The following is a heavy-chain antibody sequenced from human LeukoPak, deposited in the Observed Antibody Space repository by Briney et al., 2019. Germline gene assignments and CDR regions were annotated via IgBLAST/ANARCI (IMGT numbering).Heavy chain of an antibody. J-gene: IGHJ6*03. D-gene: IGHD1-26*01. Sequence: PSETLSLTCSGSGYSISSGYYWGWIRQPPGKGLEWIGYIYYSGSTNYNPSLKSRVTISVDTSKNQFSLKLSSVTAADTAVYYCARGSGSYFFPAPGYYYYYMDVWGKGTTVTVSS. CDR3: ARGSGSYFFPAPGYYYYYMDV. V-gene: IGHV4-61*01. CDR1: GYSISSGYY. CDR2: IYYSGST.